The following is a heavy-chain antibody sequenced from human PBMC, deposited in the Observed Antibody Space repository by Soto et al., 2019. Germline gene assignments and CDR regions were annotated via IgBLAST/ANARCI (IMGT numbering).Heavy chain of an antibody. CDR3: ANGGAGYSSPDY. CDR1: GFTFSSYG. CDR2: ISYDGSNK. J-gene: IGHJ4*02. D-gene: IGHD6-13*01. V-gene: IGHV3-30*18. Sequence: QVQLVESGGGVVQPGRSLRLSCAASGFTFSSYGMHWVRQAPGKGLEWVALISYDGSNKNYADSVKGRFTISRDNSENTLYLTKNRLRAEDTAVYCCANGGAGYSSPDYWRQGALGTVSS.